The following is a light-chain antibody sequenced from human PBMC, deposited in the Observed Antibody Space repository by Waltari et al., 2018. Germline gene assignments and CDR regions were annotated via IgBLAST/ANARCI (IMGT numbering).Light chain of an antibody. V-gene: IGKV1-39*01. CDR2: AAS. CDR1: QTINNF. J-gene: IGKJ2*01. Sequence: DIQMTQAPSSLSESVGGRVTITCRTSQTINNFLNWYQHKPGKAPELLIYAASTLQSGVPSRFSGGGSGADCTLTISSLQPEDSATYYCQQGDSAPFTFGQGTKLEIK. CDR3: QQGDSAPFT.